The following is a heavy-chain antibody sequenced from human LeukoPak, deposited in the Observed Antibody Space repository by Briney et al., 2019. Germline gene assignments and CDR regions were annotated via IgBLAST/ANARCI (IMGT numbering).Heavy chain of an antibody. Sequence: QSGGSLRLSCAASGFTVNSNSMSWVRQATGKGLECVAAIYSGDSTYYPDSVKGRFSISRDNSKNTLYLQMSSLRAEDTAIYYCVGRPYYYYGMDVWGQGTTVTVSS. CDR2: IYSGDST. V-gene: IGHV3-53*01. J-gene: IGHJ6*02. CDR1: GFTVNSNS. CDR3: VGRPYYYYGMDV.